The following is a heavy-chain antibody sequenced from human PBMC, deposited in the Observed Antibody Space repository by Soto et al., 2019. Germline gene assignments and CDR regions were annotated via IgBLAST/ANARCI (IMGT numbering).Heavy chain of an antibody. J-gene: IGHJ2*01. CDR2: ISPKFGKA. CDR1: DYIFLAYG. D-gene: IGHD2-15*01. Sequence: QVQLVQSGPEVKKAGASVKVSCTAPTDYIFLAYGFDWVRQAPGQGLEWMGWISPKFGKANYARTPQDRFTMSTDVSTKTVSTELRDLRSDDTAVYYCASDDCNGGSCDGGHYLDLWGRVTPISVSS. CDR3: ASDDCNGGSCDGGHYLDL. V-gene: IGHV1-18*01.